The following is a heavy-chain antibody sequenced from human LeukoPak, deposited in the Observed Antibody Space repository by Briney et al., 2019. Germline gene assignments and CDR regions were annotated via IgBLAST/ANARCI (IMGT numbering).Heavy chain of an antibody. CDR2: ISYDGSNK. CDR1: GFTFSTYG. J-gene: IGHJ6*04. D-gene: IGHD3-3*01. V-gene: IGHV3-30*03. CDR3: ARDPGDYDFSMGV. Sequence: GGSLRLSCAASGFTFSTYGMYWVRQAPGKGLEWVAVISYDGSNKYYADSVKGRFTISRDNAKNSLYLQMNSLRAEDTAVYYCARDPGDYDFSMGVWGKGTTVTVSS.